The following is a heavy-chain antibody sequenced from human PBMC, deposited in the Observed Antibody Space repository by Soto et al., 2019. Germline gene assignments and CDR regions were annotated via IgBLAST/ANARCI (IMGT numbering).Heavy chain of an antibody. CDR3: ARLMTKAYYYYYGMDV. CDR1: GYCFTSYW. D-gene: IGHD3-16*01. Sequence: SLTISCDGSGYCFTSYWICLGRQMPGKGLEWMGIIYPGDSDTRYSPSFQGQVTISADKSISTAYLQWSSLKASDTAMYYCARLMTKAYYYYYGMDVWGQGTTVTVSS. CDR2: IYPGDSDT. J-gene: IGHJ6*02. V-gene: IGHV5-51*01.